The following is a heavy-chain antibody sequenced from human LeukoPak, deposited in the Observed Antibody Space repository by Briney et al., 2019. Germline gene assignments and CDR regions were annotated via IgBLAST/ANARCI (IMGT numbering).Heavy chain of an antibody. Sequence: PGGSLRLSCAASGFTFSSYSMNWVRQAPGKGLEWVSSISSSGSTIYYADSVKGRFTISRDNAKNSLYLQMNSLRAEDTAVYYCARDECPRGLQCLNYWGQGTLVTVSS. CDR2: ISSSGSTI. CDR1: GFTFSSYS. V-gene: IGHV3-21*04. D-gene: IGHD3-10*02. J-gene: IGHJ4*02. CDR3: ARDECPRGLQCLNY.